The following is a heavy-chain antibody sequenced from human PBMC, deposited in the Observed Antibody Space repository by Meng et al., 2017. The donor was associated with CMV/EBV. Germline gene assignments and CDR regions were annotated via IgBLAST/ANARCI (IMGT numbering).Heavy chain of an antibody. CDR3: TTNVLRYFDWLPPDY. CDR2: IKSKTDGGTT. CDR1: GFTFDDYG. Sequence: GGSLRLSCAASGFTFDDYGMSWVRQAPGKGLEWVGRIKSKTDGGTTDYAAPVKDRFSISRDDSKNTLYLQMNSLKTEDTAVYYCTTNVLRYFDWLPPDYWGQGTLVTVSS. J-gene: IGHJ4*02. D-gene: IGHD3-9*01. V-gene: IGHV3-15*01.